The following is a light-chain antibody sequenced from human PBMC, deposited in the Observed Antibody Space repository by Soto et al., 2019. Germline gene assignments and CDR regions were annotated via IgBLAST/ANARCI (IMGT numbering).Light chain of an antibody. CDR1: QSVSSK. Sequence: EIVMTQSPATLSVSPGERATLSCRASQSVSSKLAWYQQKPGQAPRLLMYDASTRATGIPARFSGSGSGTEFTLTISSLQSEDFAVYYCQQYDNWPRTFGQGTKVEIK. J-gene: IGKJ1*01. V-gene: IGKV3-15*01. CDR3: QQYDNWPRT. CDR2: DAS.